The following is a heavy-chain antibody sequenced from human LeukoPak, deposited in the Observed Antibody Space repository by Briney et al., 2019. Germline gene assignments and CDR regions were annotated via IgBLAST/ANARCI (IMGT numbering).Heavy chain of an antibody. Sequence: GESLRISCKASGYSFTNYWIAWVRQKPGKGLEWMGIMHPGESEINYSPPFEGQVTISADTSISTAYLEWYSLKASDSAIYYCAKTIASIRRWARYFDPWGQGTMIPVPS. CDR3: AKTIASIRRWARYFDP. V-gene: IGHV5-51*01. CDR1: GYSFTNYW. D-gene: IGHD6-13*01. J-gene: IGHJ5*02. CDR2: MHPGESEI.